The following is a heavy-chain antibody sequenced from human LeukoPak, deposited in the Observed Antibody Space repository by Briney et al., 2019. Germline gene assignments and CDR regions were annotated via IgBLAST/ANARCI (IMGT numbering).Heavy chain of an antibody. Sequence: GESLRICCNGSGYSFTAYWIAWVRQMPGKGLEWMGIIYPGDSDTRYSPSFQGQVTISADKSISTAYLQWSSLKASDTAMYYCARLFRNYYDSSGRGRLDYWGQGTLVTVSS. D-gene: IGHD3-22*01. V-gene: IGHV5-51*01. J-gene: IGHJ4*02. CDR3: ARLFRNYYDSSGRGRLDY. CDR1: GYSFTAYW. CDR2: IYPGDSDT.